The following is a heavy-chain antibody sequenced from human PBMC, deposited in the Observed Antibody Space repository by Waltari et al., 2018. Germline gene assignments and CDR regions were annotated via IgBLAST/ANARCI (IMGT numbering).Heavy chain of an antibody. Sequence: EVHLVESGGGLVQPGGSLRLSCAASGFIFSDYGMNWVRQAPGKGLEWVSYISSSSTTISYAASVKGRFTISRDNDKNSLYLQMNSLRDEDTAVYYCASTTVTTSGWGQGTLVTVSS. CDR3: ASTTVTTSG. J-gene: IGHJ4*02. CDR2: ISSSSTTI. CDR1: GFIFSDYG. V-gene: IGHV3-48*02. D-gene: IGHD4-17*01.